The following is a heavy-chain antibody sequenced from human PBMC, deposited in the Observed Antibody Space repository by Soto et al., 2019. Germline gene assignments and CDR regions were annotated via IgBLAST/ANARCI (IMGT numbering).Heavy chain of an antibody. CDR2: ISAYNGNT. CDR3: ARDRLYSSGWYTYYYYGMDV. Sequence: QVQLVQSGAEVKKPGASVKVSCKASGYTFTSYGISWVRQAPGQGLEWMGWISAYNGNTNYAQKLQGRVTMTTDTSTSTAYRERRSLRSDDTAVYYCARDRLYSSGWYTYYYYGMDVWGQGTSVTVSS. V-gene: IGHV1-18*01. J-gene: IGHJ6*02. D-gene: IGHD6-19*01. CDR1: GYTFTSYG.